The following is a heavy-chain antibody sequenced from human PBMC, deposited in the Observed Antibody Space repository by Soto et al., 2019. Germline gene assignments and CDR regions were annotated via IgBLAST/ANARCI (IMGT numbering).Heavy chain of an antibody. CDR1: GFTFSSYS. V-gene: IGHV3-48*02. J-gene: IGHJ4*02. Sequence: EVQLVESGGGLVQPGGSLRLSCAASGFTFSSYSMNWVRQAPGKGLEWVSYIRSSSSTIYYADSVKGRFTISRDNAKNSLYLQMNSLRDEDTAVYYCARDHSSGWIMRTYYFDYWGQGTLVTVSS. CDR2: IRSSSSTI. CDR3: ARDHSSGWIMRTYYFDY. D-gene: IGHD6-19*01.